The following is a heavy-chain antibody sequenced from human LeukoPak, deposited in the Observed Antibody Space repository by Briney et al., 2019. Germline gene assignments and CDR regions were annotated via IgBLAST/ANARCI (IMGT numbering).Heavy chain of an antibody. D-gene: IGHD2/OR15-2a*01. CDR1: GGSISSSSYY. CDR2: IYYSGST. Sequence: SETLSLTCTVSGGSISSSSYYWGWIRQPPGKGLEWIGSIYYSGSTYYNPSLKSRVTISVDTSKYQFSLKLSSVTAADTAVYYCARDPGLYINRGFDPWGQGTLVTVSS. CDR3: ARDPGLYINRGFDP. J-gene: IGHJ5*02. V-gene: IGHV4-39*07.